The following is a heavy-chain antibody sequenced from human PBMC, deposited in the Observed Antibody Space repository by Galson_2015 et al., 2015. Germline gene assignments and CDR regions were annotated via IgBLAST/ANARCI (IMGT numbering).Heavy chain of an antibody. CDR1: GFTFSSYS. CDR2: ISSSSSYI. V-gene: IGHV3-21*01. CDR3: ARVRYQLLLDAFDI. Sequence: SLRLSCAASGFTFSSYSMNWVRQAPGKGLEWVSLISSSSSYIYYADSVKGRFTISRDNAKDSLYLQMNSLRAEDTAVYYCARVRYQLLLDAFDIWGQGTMVTVSS. D-gene: IGHD2-2*01. J-gene: IGHJ3*02.